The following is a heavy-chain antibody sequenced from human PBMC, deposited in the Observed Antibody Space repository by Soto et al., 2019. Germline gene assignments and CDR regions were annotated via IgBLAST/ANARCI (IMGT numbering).Heavy chain of an antibody. CDR2: IYYTGST. V-gene: IGHV4-61*01. CDR3: ARDHHSYYDTSGYYSYFDF. J-gene: IGHJ4*02. Sequence: PSETLSLTCTVSGGSVNTAPYHWSWIRQSPRNGLEWIGNIYYTGSTNYNPSFESRVAISLDTSNNQFSLRLTSLTAADTAVYFCARDHHSYYDTSGYYSYFDFWGQVTLVTVSS. D-gene: IGHD3-22*01. CDR1: GGSVNTAPYH.